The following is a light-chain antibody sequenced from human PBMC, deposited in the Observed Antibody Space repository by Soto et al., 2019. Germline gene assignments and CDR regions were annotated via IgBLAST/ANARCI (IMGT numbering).Light chain of an antibody. J-gene: IGKJ1*01. CDR3: QQYGSSPQT. V-gene: IGKV3-20*01. Sequence: EVGLSQSPCTLSLSPGERATLSCRASQSVSSSYLAWYQQKPGQAPRLLIYGASSRATGIPDRFSGSGSGTDFTLTISRLEPEDFAVYYCQQYGSSPQTFGQGTKVDI. CDR1: QSVSSSY. CDR2: GAS.